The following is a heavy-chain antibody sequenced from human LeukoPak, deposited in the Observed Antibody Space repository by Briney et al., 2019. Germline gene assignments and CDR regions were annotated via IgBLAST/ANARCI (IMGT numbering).Heavy chain of an antibody. CDR1: GFSLSDIP. J-gene: IGHJ5*02. Sequence: GGALRLSCTASGFSLSDIPMNWVRQTPGEGLDGVSGLYRGGATYYPDSLGGRFTISRDDSQHMLFLQMTNLRVDDTATYYCARGNDRVGGRLDPWGQGTRVTVSS. CDR3: ARGNDRVGGRLDP. V-gene: IGHV3-66*01. D-gene: IGHD3-22*01. CDR2: LYRGGAT.